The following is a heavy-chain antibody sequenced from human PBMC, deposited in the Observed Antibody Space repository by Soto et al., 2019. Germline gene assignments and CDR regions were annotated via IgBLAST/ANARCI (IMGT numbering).Heavy chain of an antibody. Sequence: QVQLVQSGAEVKKPGSSVKVSCKASGGTFRSYAISWVRQAPGQGLEWMGGIIPIFGTANYAQKFQGRVTMTADTGRRPAYMELSSLRTEDTAVYYCARGLGGLGLFGMVGGDSCMDRLGQGANVPGSS. V-gene: IGHV1-69*06. CDR2: IIPIFGTA. CDR1: GGTFRSYA. CDR3: ARGLGGLGLFGMVGGDSCMDR. D-gene: IGHD3-10*01. J-gene: IGHJ6*02.